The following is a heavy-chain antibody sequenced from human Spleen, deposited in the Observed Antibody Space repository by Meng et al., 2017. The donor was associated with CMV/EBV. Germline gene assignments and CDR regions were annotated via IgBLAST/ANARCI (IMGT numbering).Heavy chain of an antibody. J-gene: IGHJ4*02. CDR2: ISGSGGTA. V-gene: IGHV3-23*01. CDR1: GFTFSNYA. D-gene: IGHD6-6*01. Sequence: GGPLRLSCAASGFTFSNYAMTWVRQAPGKGLEWVSSISGSGGTAYYADSVKGRFTTSRDNSKNTLYLQMNSLRADDTAVYYCAKGVKSLPARMSFDYWGLGTLVTVSS. CDR3: AKGVKSLPARMSFDY.